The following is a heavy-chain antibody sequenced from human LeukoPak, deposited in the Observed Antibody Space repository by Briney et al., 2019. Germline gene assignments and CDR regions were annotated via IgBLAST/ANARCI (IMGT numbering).Heavy chain of an antibody. CDR2: IYHSGST. V-gene: IGHV4-38-2*02. CDR1: GYSISSGYY. CDR3: ARQHRQYYYDSSGYYSKAYYFDY. Sequence: SETLSLTCTVSGYSISSGYYWGWIRQPPGKGLEWIGSIYHSGSTYYNPSLKSGVTISVDTSKNQFSLKLSSVTAADTAVYYCARQHRQYYYDSSGYYSKAYYFDYWGQGTLVTVSS. D-gene: IGHD3-22*01. J-gene: IGHJ4*02.